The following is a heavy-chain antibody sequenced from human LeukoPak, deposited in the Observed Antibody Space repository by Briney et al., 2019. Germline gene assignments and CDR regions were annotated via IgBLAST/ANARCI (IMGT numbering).Heavy chain of an antibody. CDR3: AVHLPGDYLDP. J-gene: IGHJ5*02. D-gene: IGHD4-17*01. CDR2: MNPDSGNT. V-gene: IGHV1-8*01. Sequence: GASVKVSCKASGYTFTIYDINWVRQAAGQGLEWMGWMNPDSGNTDFAQKFQGRVTMTRNTSISTAYMELSSLTSEDTAAYYCAVHLPGDYLDPWGQGTLVTVSS. CDR1: GYTFTIYD.